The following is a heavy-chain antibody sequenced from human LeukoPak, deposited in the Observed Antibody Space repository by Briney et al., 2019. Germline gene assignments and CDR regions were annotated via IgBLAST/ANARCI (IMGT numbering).Heavy chain of an antibody. CDR2: IYVTGST. D-gene: IGHD2-15*01. Sequence: SQTLSLTCTVSGGSIISSGFYWSWIRQHPGKGLEWIAYIYVTGSTYYNPSLQSRVTMSLDTSKNQFSLELKSVTAADTAVYYCARAVKQVVVRVDYWGQGTLVTVSS. CDR3: ARAVKQVVVRVDY. V-gene: IGHV4-31*03. CDR1: GGSIISSGFY. J-gene: IGHJ4*02.